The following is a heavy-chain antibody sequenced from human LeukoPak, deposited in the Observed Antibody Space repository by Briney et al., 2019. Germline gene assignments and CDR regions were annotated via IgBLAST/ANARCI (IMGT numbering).Heavy chain of an antibody. CDR1: GFTFSSYG. CDR3: ARDPGVAAAGTVGYFDY. V-gene: IGHV3-30*03. D-gene: IGHD6-13*01. J-gene: IGHJ4*02. Sequence: PGGSLRLSCAASGFTFSSYGMHWVRQAPGKGLEWVAVISYDGSNKYYADSVKGRFTISRDNSKNTLYLQMNSLRAEDTAVYYCARDPGVAAAGTVGYFDYWGQGTLVTVS. CDR2: ISYDGSNK.